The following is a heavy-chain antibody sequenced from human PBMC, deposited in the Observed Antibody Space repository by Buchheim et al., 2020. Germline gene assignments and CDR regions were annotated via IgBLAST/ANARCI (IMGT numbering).Heavy chain of an antibody. Sequence: QVQLVESGGGVVQPGRSLRLSCAASGFTFSSYGMHWVRQAPGKGLEWVAVISYDGSNKYYADSVKSRFTISRDNSKNTLYLQMNSLRAEDTAVYYCAKDRSRRDYYYGMDVWGQGTT. D-gene: IGHD1-14*01. V-gene: IGHV3-30*18. J-gene: IGHJ6*02. CDR1: GFTFSSYG. CDR3: AKDRSRRDYYYGMDV. CDR2: ISYDGSNK.